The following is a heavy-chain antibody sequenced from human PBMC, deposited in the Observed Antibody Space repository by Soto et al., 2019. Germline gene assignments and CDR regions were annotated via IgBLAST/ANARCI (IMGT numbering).Heavy chain of an antibody. D-gene: IGHD4-17*01. J-gene: IGHJ2*01. CDR3: ARDRTTAYGDYNGWYFDL. CDR1: GYTFTSYY. V-gene: IGHV1-46*03. Sequence: QVQLVQSGAEVKKPGASVKVSCKASGYTFTSYYMHWVRQAPGQGLEWMGIINPSGGSTSYAQKFQGRATMTRDTSTITVDMELSSLRSEDTAVYYCARDRTTAYGDYNGWYFDLWGRGTLVTVSS. CDR2: INPSGGST.